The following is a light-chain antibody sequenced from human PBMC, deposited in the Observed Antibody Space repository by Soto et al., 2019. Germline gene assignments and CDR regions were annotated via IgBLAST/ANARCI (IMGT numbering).Light chain of an antibody. CDR3: SSYTSSSAPVV. Sequence: QSALTQPASVSGSPGQSITISCTGTSSDVGGYNYVSWYQHHPGKAPKLMIYEVINRPYGVSNRFSGSKSGSTASLTISGLQAEDEADYYCSSYTSSSAPVVCGVGTTLPVL. CDR1: SSDVGGYNY. V-gene: IGLV2-14*01. J-gene: IGLJ3*02. CDR2: EVI.